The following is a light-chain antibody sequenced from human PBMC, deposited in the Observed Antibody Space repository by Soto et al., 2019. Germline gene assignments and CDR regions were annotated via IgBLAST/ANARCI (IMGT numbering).Light chain of an antibody. CDR1: QSVSSN. V-gene: IGKV3-15*01. Sequence: DIVLTQSPGTLSLSPWEIATISCRASQSVSSNYLAWYQQKPGQTPKVLIYRASTRATGIPARFSGSGSGTEFTLTISSLQSEDFAVYYCQQYNNWFWTLGQGPKVDIK. CDR2: RAS. CDR3: QQYNNWFWT. J-gene: IGKJ1*01.